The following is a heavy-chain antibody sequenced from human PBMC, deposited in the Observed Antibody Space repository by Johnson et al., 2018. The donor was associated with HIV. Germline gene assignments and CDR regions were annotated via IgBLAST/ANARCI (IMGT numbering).Heavy chain of an antibody. J-gene: IGHJ3*01. CDR1: GFTFSRNA. CDR3: ARGSLTDDSFAE. D-gene: IGHD2-8*01. Sequence: QVQLVESGGGVVQPGRSLGLSCTASGFTFSRNAMHWVRQPPGMGLEWVAVISFDGTEKHYGDSVRGRFTISRDNSKNTLSLQMNSLTTEDTAIYFCARGSLTDDSFAEWGQGTMVLDSS. CDR2: ISFDGTEK. V-gene: IGHV3-30*04.